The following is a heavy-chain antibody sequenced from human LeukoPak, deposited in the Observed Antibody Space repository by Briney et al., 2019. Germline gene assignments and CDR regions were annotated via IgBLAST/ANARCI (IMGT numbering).Heavy chain of an antibody. J-gene: IGHJ5*02. D-gene: IGHD4/OR15-4a*01. CDR2: ISTSSSYI. CDR1: GFTFSSYT. CDR3: TKSLPCS. Sequence: GGSLRLSCAASGFTFSSYTMNWVRQAPGKGLEWVSFISTSSSYIYYADSVKGRFTISRDDSQNTLFLQMNSLRVGDTAVYYCTKSLPCSWGQGTLVTVSS. V-gene: IGHV3-21*01.